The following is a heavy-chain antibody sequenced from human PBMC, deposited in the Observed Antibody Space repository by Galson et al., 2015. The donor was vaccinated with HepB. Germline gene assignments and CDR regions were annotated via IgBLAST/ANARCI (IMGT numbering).Heavy chain of an antibody. J-gene: IGHJ5*02. CDR1: NYY. V-gene: IGHV4-39*07. CDR3: ARECFYDILTGFSKHWFDP. CDR2: IYYSGRT. Sequence: NYYWGWIRQPPGKGLEWIGSIYYSGRTYYKPTLKSRVTISVDTSKNQFSLRLTSVTAADTAVYYCARECFYDILTGFSKHWFDPWGQGTLVTVSS. D-gene: IGHD3-9*01.